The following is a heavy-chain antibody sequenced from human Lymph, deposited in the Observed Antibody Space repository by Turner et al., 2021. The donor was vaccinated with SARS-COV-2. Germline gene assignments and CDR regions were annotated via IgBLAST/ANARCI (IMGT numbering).Heavy chain of an antibody. J-gene: IGHJ4*02. CDR1: GLTFRSYS. D-gene: IGHD3-22*01. CDR2: ISYDGSDK. V-gene: IGHV3-30*04. CDR3: ARDRDSSGWVDY. Sequence: QVHPVETGGGVVQPGRSLRLTCADSGLTFRSYSMHWVRQAPGKGLEWVAFISYDGSDKYYADSVKGRFTFSRDNSRNTLYLQMNSLRAEDTAVYYCARDRDSSGWVDYWGQGTLVTVSS.